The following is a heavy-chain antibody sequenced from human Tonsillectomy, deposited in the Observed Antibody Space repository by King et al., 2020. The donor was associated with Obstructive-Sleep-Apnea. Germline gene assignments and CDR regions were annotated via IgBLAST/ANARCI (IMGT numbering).Heavy chain of an antibody. D-gene: IGHD5-12*01. Sequence: VQLVESGGGVVQPGTSLRLSCAASGFTFSSYGMHWVRQAPGKGLEWVAVISYDGSNKYYADSVKGRFTISRDNSKNTLYLQMNSLRGEDTAVYFCAKGYSGCDYAFDLWGQGTMVTVSS. CDR1: GFTFSSYG. CDR3: AKGYSGCDYAFDL. CDR2: ISYDGSNK. J-gene: IGHJ3*01. V-gene: IGHV3-30*18.